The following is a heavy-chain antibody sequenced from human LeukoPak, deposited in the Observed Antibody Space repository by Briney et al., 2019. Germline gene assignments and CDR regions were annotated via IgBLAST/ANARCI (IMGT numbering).Heavy chain of an antibody. CDR2: IKLDGSEQ. V-gene: IGHV3-7*01. CDR3: ARGLAVAGRSTSDF. J-gene: IGHJ4*02. CDR1: GFTFSNHW. Sequence: QAGGSLRLSCAASGFTFSNHWMSWVRQAPGKGLEWVANIKLDGSEQYYVDSVKGRFTISRDNAKNSLLLQMNSLRAEDTVVYYCARGLAVAGRSTSDFWGQGTLVTVSP. D-gene: IGHD6-19*01.